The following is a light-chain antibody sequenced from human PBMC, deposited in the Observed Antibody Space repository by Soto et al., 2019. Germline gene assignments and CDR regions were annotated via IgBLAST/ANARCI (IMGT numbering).Light chain of an antibody. J-gene: IGKJ1*01. V-gene: IGKV3-20*01. CDR2: GTS. Sequence: EIVLTQSPGTLSLSPGERDTLSCRASQSVSSSYLAWYQQKPGQAPRLLIYGTSSRATAIPDRFSGSGSGTDFTLTISRLEPEDFAVYYCPQYGSSSWTFGQGTKV. CDR3: PQYGSSSWT. CDR1: QSVSSSY.